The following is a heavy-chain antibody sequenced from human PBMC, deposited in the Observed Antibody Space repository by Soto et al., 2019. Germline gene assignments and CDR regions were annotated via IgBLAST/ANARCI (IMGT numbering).Heavy chain of an antibody. D-gene: IGHD2-15*01. J-gene: IGHJ6*02. V-gene: IGHV6-1*01. Sequence: SQTLSLTCVISGDSVSSNGACWNWIRQSPSSGLQWLGRIYYRSKWFHDYAASVESRMAINPDTSRNQFSLQLNYVTPEHTAVYYCARVHCSAGTCSDGLDFWGQGTTVTVSS. CDR3: ARVHCSAGTCSDGLDF. CDR1: GDSVSSNGAC. CDR2: IYYRSKWFH.